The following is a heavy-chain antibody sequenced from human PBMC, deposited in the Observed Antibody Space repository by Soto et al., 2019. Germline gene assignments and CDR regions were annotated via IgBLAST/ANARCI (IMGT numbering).Heavy chain of an antibody. D-gene: IGHD4-4*01. CDR2: IKGDGSEK. V-gene: IGHV3-7*01. CDR3: GRDEVRNSVGV. J-gene: IGHJ6*02. CDR1: GFTFSNFW. Sequence: EVRVVESGGGLVQPGGSLRLSCVASGFTFSNFWMSWVRQAPGKGLEWVANIKGDGSEKRYVDSVKGRLTISRDNAKNSVYLQMNSLRVEDTALYYCGRDEVRNSVGVWGQGTTVTVSS.